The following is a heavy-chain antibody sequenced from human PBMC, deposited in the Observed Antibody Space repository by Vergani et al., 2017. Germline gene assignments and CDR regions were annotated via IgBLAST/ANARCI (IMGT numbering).Heavy chain of an antibody. CDR2: VSGSSATP. CDR3: ASSKDPGTFDY. V-gene: IGHV3-23*01. J-gene: IGHJ4*02. CDR1: GFSFPGYA. Sequence: EVQLMESGGGWAQPGGSLRLSCEASGFSFPGYAMSWVRQAPGKGLEWVSSVSGSSATPYYADSVKGRFIISRDNSKNTLHLQMNSLRADDTAVYYCASSKDPGTFDYWGQGTLVTVSS. D-gene: IGHD2-2*01.